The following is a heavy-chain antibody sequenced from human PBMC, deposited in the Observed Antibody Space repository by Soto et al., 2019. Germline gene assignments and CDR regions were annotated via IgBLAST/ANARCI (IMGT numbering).Heavy chain of an antibody. D-gene: IGHD4-4*01. Sequence: SVKVSCKASGGTFSSYAISWVRQAPGQGLEWMGGIIPIFGTANYAQKFQGRVTITADESTSTAYMELSSLRSEDTAVYYCARGRVTVTPSGDYYYGMDVWGQGTTVTVSS. CDR2: IIPIFGTA. CDR1: GGTFSSYA. V-gene: IGHV1-69*13. CDR3: ARGRVTVTPSGDYYYGMDV. J-gene: IGHJ6*02.